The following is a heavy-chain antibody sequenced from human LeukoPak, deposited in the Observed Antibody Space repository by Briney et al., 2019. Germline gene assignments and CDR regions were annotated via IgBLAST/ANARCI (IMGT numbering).Heavy chain of an antibody. D-gene: IGHD2-15*01. CDR1: GFTFSSYW. J-gene: IGHJ4*02. CDR3: ARDRCSGGNCYSDFDY. Sequence: GGSLRLSCAASGFTFSSYWMHWVRQAPGKGLVWVSRINSDGSSTSYADSVKGRFTISRDNAKNTMYLQINSLRAEDTAVYYCARDRCSGGNCYSDFDYWGQGTLVTVSS. CDR2: INSDGSST. V-gene: IGHV3-74*01.